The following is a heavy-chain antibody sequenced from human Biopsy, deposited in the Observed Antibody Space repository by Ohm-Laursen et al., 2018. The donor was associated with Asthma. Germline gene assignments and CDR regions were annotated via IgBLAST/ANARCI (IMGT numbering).Heavy chain of an antibody. CDR3: ARDRGYCSGGTCPSWFDP. D-gene: IGHD2-15*01. V-gene: IGHV1-2*06. J-gene: IGHJ5*02. CDR2: INPNSGDT. Sequence: ASVKVSCKASGYTFTDYSIHWVRQAPGQGLEWMGRINPNSGDTKYAQRFQGRVTVTRGRSISTAYMELSRLRSDDTAVYYCARDRGYCSGGTCPSWFDPWGQGTPVIVSS. CDR1: GYTFTDYS.